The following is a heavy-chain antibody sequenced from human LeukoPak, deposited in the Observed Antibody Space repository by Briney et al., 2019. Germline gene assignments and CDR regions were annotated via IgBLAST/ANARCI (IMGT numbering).Heavy chain of an antibody. CDR1: GGSFSGYY. V-gene: IGHV4-34*01. D-gene: IGHD3-3*01. CDR2: INHSGST. J-gene: IGHJ4*02. CDR3: ARGGYYGSGRYYFDS. Sequence: SETLSLTCAVYGGSFSGYYWSWIRQPPGKGLEWIGEINHSGSTNYNPSLKSRVTISVDTSKNQFSLKLSSVTAADTAVYYCARGGYYGSGRYYFDSWGQGTLVTVS.